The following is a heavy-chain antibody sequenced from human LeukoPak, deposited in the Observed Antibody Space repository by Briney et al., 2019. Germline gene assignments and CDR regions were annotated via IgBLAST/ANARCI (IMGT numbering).Heavy chain of an antibody. V-gene: IGHV4-4*07. CDR1: GGSISSYY. CDR3: ASSIVVVPAARESYYYYMDV. J-gene: IGHJ6*03. D-gene: IGHD2-2*01. CDR2: IYTSGST. Sequence: SETLSLTCTVSGGSISSYYWSWIRQPAGKGLEWIGRIYTSGSTYYNPSLKSRVTISVDTSKNQFSLKLSSVTAADTAVYYCASSIVVVPAARESYYYYMDVWGKGTTVTVSS.